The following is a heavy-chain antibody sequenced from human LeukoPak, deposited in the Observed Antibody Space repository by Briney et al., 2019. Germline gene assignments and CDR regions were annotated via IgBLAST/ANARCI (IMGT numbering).Heavy chain of an antibody. V-gene: IGHV1-69*13. J-gene: IGHJ4*02. D-gene: IGHD2-2*02. Sequence: SVKVSCKASGYTFTSYGISWVRQAPGQGLEWMGGIIPIFGTANYAQKFQGRVTITADESTSTAYMELSSLRSEDTAVYYCARTPSGPAAIYSDYWGQGTLVTVSS. CDR2: IIPIFGTA. CDR1: GYTFTSYG. CDR3: ARTPSGPAAIYSDY.